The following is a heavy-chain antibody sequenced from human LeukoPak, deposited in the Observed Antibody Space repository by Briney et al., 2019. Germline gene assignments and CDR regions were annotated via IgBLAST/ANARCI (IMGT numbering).Heavy chain of an antibody. D-gene: IGHD2-21*02. V-gene: IGHV3-7*01. CDR1: GSTFSIYW. J-gene: IGHJ5*02. Sequence: PGGSLRLSCAASGSTFSIYWMSWVRQAPGKGLEWVANIKQDGGEKYYVDSVKGRFTISRDNAKNSLYLQMNSLRAEDTAVYYCATRRPVVVTAIGGWFDPWGQGTLVTVSS. CDR2: IKQDGGEK. CDR3: ATRRPVVVTAIGGWFDP.